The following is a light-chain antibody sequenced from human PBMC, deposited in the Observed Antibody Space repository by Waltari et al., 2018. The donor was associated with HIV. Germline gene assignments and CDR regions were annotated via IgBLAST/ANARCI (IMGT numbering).Light chain of an antibody. J-gene: IGKJ3*01. CDR1: QGINNY. CDR3: KKYNSAPFT. CDR2: AAS. V-gene: IGKV1-27*01. Sequence: DIQLTQSPSSLSASVVDRVTLTCRASQGINNYLAWYQQKPGKVPKLLIYAASALQSGVPSRVSGSGAGTDFTLTISSLQPEDVATYYCKKYNSAPFTVGPGTKVDIK.